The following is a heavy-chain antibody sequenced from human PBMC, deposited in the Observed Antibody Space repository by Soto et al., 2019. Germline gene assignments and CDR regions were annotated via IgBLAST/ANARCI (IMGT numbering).Heavy chain of an antibody. D-gene: IGHD6-19*01. CDR2: FDPEDGET. CDR1: GYTLTELS. Sequence: GASVTVSCKVSGYTLTELSMHWVRQAPGKGLEWMGGFDPEDGETIYAQKFQGRVTMTEDTSTDTAYMELSSLRSEDTAVYYCATALGGSSGWARFDYWGQGTLVTVSS. J-gene: IGHJ4*02. CDR3: ATALGGSSGWARFDY. V-gene: IGHV1-24*01.